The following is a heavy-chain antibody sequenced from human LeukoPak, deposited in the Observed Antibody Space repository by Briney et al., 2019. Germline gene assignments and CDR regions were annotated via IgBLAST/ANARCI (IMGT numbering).Heavy chain of an antibody. CDR3: AREVEVPAATKYYYGSGSPFDY. D-gene: IGHD3-10*01. V-gene: IGHV3-23*01. Sequence: PGGSLRLSCAASGFTFSSYAMSWVRQAPGKGLEWVSAISGSGGSTYYADSVKGRFTISRDNAKNSLYLQMNSLRAEDTAVYYCAREVEVPAATKYYYGSGSPFDYWGQGTLVTVSS. CDR2: ISGSGGST. J-gene: IGHJ4*02. CDR1: GFTFSSYA.